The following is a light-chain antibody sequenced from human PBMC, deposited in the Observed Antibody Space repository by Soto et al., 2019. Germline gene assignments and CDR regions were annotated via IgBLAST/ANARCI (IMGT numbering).Light chain of an antibody. V-gene: IGKV1-5*03. CDR2: KTS. CDR3: KPYDR. J-gene: IGKJ1*01. Sequence: DIQMTQFPSTLSASVGDTVTITCRASRSDSTWLAWYQQIPGGAPKLLIYKTSMLESGVPSRFSGSGSGTESTLTITSLQPEDFETYYCKPYDRLGPGTKVDIX. CDR1: RSDSTW.